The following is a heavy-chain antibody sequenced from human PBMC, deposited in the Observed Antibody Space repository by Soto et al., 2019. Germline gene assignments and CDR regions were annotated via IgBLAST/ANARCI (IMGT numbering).Heavy chain of an antibody. CDR2: ISYDGNNE. J-gene: IGHJ3*02. Sequence: QVQVVESGGGVVQPGRSLRLSCAASGFTFSYYGMHWVRQPPGKGLEWVAFISYDGNNEDYVDSVKGRFTVSRDNSKNKLYLQMNNLRTDDRAVYFCARGYGGQQLTRGDGFDIWGQGTMVTVSS. CDR3: ARGYGGQQLTRGDGFDI. D-gene: IGHD6-13*01. V-gene: IGHV3-30*03. CDR1: GFTFSYYG.